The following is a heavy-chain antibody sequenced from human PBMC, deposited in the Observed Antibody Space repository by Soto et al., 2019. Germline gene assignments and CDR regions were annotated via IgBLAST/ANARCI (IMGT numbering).Heavy chain of an antibody. CDR3: ERERVVGSGGYPNDY. J-gene: IGHJ4*02. CDR2: ISDGGRAM. V-gene: IGHV3-11*01. D-gene: IGHD2-15*01. CDR1: GFTFSDYY. Sequence: QVQLVESGGGLVNPGGSLRLSCVASGFTFSDYYMTWIRQAPGKGLEWVSCISDGGRAMYYADSVKGRFTISRDNADNSLYLQMNSLRAADTAVYYCERERVVGSGGYPNDYWGQGSLVTVSS.